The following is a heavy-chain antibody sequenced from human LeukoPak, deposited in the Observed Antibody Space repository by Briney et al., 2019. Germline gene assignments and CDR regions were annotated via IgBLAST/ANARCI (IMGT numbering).Heavy chain of an antibody. D-gene: IGHD5-18*01. CDR3: ARGAQRGYSYGRIDYYYYGMDV. V-gene: IGHV4-59*01. CDR1: GGSISSYY. CDR2: IYYSGST. J-gene: IGHJ6*02. Sequence: SETLSLTCTVSGGSISSYYWSWIRQPPGKGLEWIGYIYYSGSTNYNPSLKSGVTISVDTSKNQFSLKLSSVTAADTAVYYCARGAQRGYSYGRIDYYYYGMDVWGQGTTVTVSS.